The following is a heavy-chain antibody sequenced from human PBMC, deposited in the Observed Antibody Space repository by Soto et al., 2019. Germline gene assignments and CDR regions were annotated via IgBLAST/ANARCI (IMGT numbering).Heavy chain of an antibody. V-gene: IGHV4-39*01. D-gene: IGHD6-6*01. Sequence: SETLALTCTVSGGSISSSSYYWGWIRQPPGKGLEWIGSIYYSGSTYYNPSLKSRVTISVGASKNQFSLKLSSVTAADTAVYYFARHKQHNSSSDWFDPRVQATLV. CDR3: ARHKQHNSSSDWFDP. J-gene: IGHJ5*02. CDR2: IYYSGST. CDR1: GGSISSSSYY.